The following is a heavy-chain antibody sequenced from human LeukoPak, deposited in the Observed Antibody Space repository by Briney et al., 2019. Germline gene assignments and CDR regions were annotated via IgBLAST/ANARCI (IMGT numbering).Heavy chain of an antibody. CDR3: ARDPAPTTLVGATIWLAYYFDY. D-gene: IGHD1-26*01. CDR2: ISTGDTSI. J-gene: IGHJ4*02. Sequence: GGSLKLSCAASGFTFRDYHMSWIRQAPGKGLEWISYISTGDTSIHYADSVKGRFTISRDNAKNSLYLQMNSLRAEDTAVYYCARDPAPTTLVGATIWLAYYFDYWGQGTLVTVSS. V-gene: IGHV3-11*04. CDR1: GFTFRDYH.